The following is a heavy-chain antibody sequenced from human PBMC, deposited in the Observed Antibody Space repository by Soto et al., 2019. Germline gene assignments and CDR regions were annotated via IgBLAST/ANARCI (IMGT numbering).Heavy chain of an antibody. D-gene: IGHD4-17*01. Sequence: QVQLVQSGAEVKKPGSSVKVSCKASGGTFSSYAISWVRQAPGQGLEWMGGIIPIFGTANYAQKFQGRVTSTAEQATGPGYMELGRLGSEDTAVLYCASEGGVYDYCPFDDWGQGTLVTVSS. CDR1: GGTFSSYA. CDR3: ASEGGVYDYCPFDD. V-gene: IGHV1-69*12. CDR2: IIPIFGTA. J-gene: IGHJ4*02.